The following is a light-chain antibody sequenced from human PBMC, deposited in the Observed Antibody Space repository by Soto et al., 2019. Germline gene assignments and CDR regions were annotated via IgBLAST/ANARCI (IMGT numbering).Light chain of an antibody. V-gene: IGKV3-20*01. Sequence: EIVLTQSPGTLSLSPGERATLSCRVSQSVSISYIGWYQQKPGQAPRLLIYGTSSRATGIPDRFSGSGSGTDFTLTISRLEPEDFAVYYCQQYGSSFTFGPGTTVDIK. CDR1: QSVSISY. J-gene: IGKJ3*01. CDR3: QQYGSSFT. CDR2: GTS.